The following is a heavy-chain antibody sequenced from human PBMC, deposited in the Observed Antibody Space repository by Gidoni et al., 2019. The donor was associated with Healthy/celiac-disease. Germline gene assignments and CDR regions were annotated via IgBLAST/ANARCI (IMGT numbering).Heavy chain of an antibody. V-gene: IGHV3-23*01. Sequence: EVQLLESGGGLVQPGGSLRLSCAASGFTFSSYAMSWVRQAPGKGLEWVSAISGSGVSTYYADSVKGRFTISRDNSKNTLYLQMNSLRAEDTAVYYCAKDLPAPVVPAAHYGAAFDIWGQGTMVTVSS. CDR3: AKDLPAPVVPAAHYGAAFDI. CDR1: GFTFSSYA. D-gene: IGHD2-2*01. J-gene: IGHJ3*02. CDR2: ISGSGVST.